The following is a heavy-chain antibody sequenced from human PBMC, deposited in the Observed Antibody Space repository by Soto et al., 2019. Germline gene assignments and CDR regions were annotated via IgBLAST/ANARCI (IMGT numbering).Heavy chain of an antibody. J-gene: IGHJ4*02. CDR1: GGSFSGYF. CDR2: IFYSGTT. V-gene: IGHV4-59*12. Sequence: SETLSLTCTVYGGSFSGYFWNWIRQSPGKGLEWIGYIFYSGTTNYNPSLKSRVTISVDTSKNQFSLQLTSVTAADTAVYYCARVISSRDEYFDYWGQGTVVTVYS. CDR3: ARVISSRDEYFDY. D-gene: IGHD2-2*01.